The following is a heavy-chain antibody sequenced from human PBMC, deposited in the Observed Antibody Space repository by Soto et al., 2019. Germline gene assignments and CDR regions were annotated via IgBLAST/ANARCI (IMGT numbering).Heavy chain of an antibody. J-gene: IGHJ4*02. CDR3: ARSSGYFDY. Sequence: PSQTLSLTCSVADGSIISHYGSWIRQPPGKGLEWIAYIYHTGSTNYNPSLKSRVTMSVDTSKNQFSLKLTSVTAVDTAVYYCARSSGYFDYWGQGTLVTVSS. V-gene: IGHV4-59*11. CDR1: DGSIISHY. D-gene: IGHD6-19*01. CDR2: IYHTGST.